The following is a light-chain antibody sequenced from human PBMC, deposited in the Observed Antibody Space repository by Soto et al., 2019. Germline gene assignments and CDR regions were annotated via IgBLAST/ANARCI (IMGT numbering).Light chain of an antibody. CDR1: QSVAGY. Sequence: ELVLTQSPATLSLSPGERATLSCRASQSVAGYLAWYQQKPGQGPRPLIYDTSNRATGAPPRFSGSGSGTDFTLTISSLEPEDFAIYYCQHRSNWRMYTFGQGTKVDIK. J-gene: IGKJ2*01. CDR3: QHRSNWRMYT. V-gene: IGKV3-11*01. CDR2: DTS.